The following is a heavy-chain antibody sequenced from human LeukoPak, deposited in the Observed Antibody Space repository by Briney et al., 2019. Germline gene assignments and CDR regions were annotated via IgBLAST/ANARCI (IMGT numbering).Heavy chain of an antibody. CDR2: INYSGST. J-gene: IGHJ6*02. V-gene: IGHV4-59*01. CDR3: ARGDQVYHYSGMGV. CDR1: GGSISSYY. Sequence: SETLSLTCAVSGGSISSYYWSWIRQPPGKGLEWIGYINYSGSTNYNPSLKSRVTISVDTSKNQFSLKLSSVTAADTAVYYCARGDQVYHYSGMGVWGQGTTVTVSS.